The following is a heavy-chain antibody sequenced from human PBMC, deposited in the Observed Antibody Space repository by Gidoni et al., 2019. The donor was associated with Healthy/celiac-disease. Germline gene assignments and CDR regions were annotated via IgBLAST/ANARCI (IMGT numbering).Heavy chain of an antibody. CDR2: INPSGGST. Sequence: QAQLVQSGAEVKKPGASVNVSCKASGYTFTSYYMHRVRQAPGQGLEWMGIINPSGGSTSYAQKFRGRATMTRDTSTSTVYMELSSLRSEDTAVYYCTVEMATIREGDDFDIWGQGTMVTVSS. CDR1: GYTFTSYY. V-gene: IGHV1-46*01. J-gene: IGHJ3*02. D-gene: IGHD5-12*01. CDR3: TVEMATIREGDDFDI.